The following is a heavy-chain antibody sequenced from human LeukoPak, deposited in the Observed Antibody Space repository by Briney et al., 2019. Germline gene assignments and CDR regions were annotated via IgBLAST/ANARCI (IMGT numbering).Heavy chain of an antibody. CDR3: AKGPAKYSGYDYFEY. CDR1: GFSFSSFA. Sequence: GGSLRLSCAASGFSFSSFAMSWVRQAPGKGLEWVSVISGLGDSTNYAESVKGRFTISRDNSKNTVYLLMNSLRGEDTAVYYCAKGPAKYSGYDYFEYWGQGTLVTVSS. D-gene: IGHD5-12*01. J-gene: IGHJ4*02. CDR2: ISGLGDST. V-gene: IGHV3-23*01.